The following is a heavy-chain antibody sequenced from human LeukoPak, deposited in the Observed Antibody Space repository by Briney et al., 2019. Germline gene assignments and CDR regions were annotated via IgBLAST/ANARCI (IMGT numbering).Heavy chain of an antibody. D-gene: IGHD1-7*01. CDR2: IYPGGTT. Sequence: SETLSLTCTVSGGSITTYYWSWIRQSPGKGLEWIGYIYPGGTTSYNPSLTSRVTISLDRSRSQFSLKLSSVTAADTAVYYCARDVYRGGTTAMDYWGQGTLVTVSS. CDR3: ARDVYRGGTTAMDY. CDR1: GGSITTYY. J-gene: IGHJ4*02. V-gene: IGHV4-4*08.